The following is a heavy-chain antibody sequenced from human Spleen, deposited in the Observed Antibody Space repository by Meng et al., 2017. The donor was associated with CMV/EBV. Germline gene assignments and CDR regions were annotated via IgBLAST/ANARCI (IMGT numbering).Heavy chain of an antibody. CDR2: IYYSGST. CDR1: GGSISSGGYY. Sequence: CTVSGGSISSGGYYWSWIRQHPGKGLEWIGYIYYSGSTYYNPSLKSRVIISVDTFKNQFSLNLSSLTAADTAVYYCARGYSNHAYFDYWGQGTLVTVSS. J-gene: IGHJ4*02. V-gene: IGHV4-31*03. D-gene: IGHD4-11*01. CDR3: ARGYSNHAYFDY.